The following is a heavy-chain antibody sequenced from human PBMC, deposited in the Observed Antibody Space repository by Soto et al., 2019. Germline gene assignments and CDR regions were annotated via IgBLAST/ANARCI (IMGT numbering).Heavy chain of an antibody. CDR2: IKQDGSEK. CDR3: ARGIPPDFWSGYYAYYYYYYMDV. J-gene: IGHJ6*03. V-gene: IGHV3-7*01. CDR1: GFTFSSYW. D-gene: IGHD3-3*01. Sequence: GGSLRLSCAASGFTFSSYWMSWVRQAPGKGLEWVANIKQDGSEKYYVDSVKGRFTISRDNAKNSLYLQMNSLRAEDTAVYYCARGIPPDFWSGYYAYYYYYYMDVWGKGTTVTVSS.